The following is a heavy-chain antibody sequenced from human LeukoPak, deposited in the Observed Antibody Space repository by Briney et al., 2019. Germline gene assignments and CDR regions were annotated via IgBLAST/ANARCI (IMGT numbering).Heavy chain of an antibody. V-gene: IGHV4-34*01. J-gene: IGHJ4*02. CDR1: GGSFSGYY. Sequence: SETLSLTCAVYGGSFSGYYWSWIRQPPGKGLEWIGEINHSGSTNYNPSLKSRVTISVDTSKNQFSPKLSSVTAADTAVYYCARGQGSGWYFDYWGQGTLVTVSS. CDR3: ARGQGSGWYFDY. D-gene: IGHD6-19*01. CDR2: INHSGST.